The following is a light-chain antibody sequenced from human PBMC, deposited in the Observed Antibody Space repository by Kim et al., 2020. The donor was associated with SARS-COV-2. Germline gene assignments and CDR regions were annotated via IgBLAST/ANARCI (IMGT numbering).Light chain of an antibody. J-gene: IGKJ2*01. V-gene: IGKV4-1*01. CDR3: HQYATFPFT. Sequence: RATISCKSSHSVLHRPNNKNYLAWYQQKSGQPPKLLMYWASTRESGVPERFSGSGSGTDFTLTISSLQAEDVAVYFCHQYATFPFTFGQGTKLEIK. CDR1: HSVLHRPNNKNY. CDR2: WAS.